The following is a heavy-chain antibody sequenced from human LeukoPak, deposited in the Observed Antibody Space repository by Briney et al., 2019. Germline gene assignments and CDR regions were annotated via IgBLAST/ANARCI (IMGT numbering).Heavy chain of an antibody. CDR3: ARPSSWYYYYGMDV. D-gene: IGHD6-13*01. CDR2: IYYSGST. V-gene: IGHV4-59*04. J-gene: IGHJ6*02. CDR1: GGSISSYY. Sequence: KPSETLSLTCTVSGGSISSYYWSWIRQPPGKGLEWIGYIYYSGSTYYNLSLKSRVTISVDTSKNQFSLKLSSVTAADTAVYYCARPSSWYYYYGMDVWGQGTTVTVSS.